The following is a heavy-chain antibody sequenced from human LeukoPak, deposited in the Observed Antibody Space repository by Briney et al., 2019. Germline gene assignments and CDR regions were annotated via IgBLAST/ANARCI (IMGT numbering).Heavy chain of an antibody. CDR3: ARDGEQLDLDY. Sequence: QPGGSLRLSCAASGFTFSSYGMHWVRQAPGKGLEWVAVIWYDGSNKYYADSVKGRFTISRDNSKNTLCLQMNSLRAEDTAVYYCARDGEQLDLDYWGQGTLATVSS. D-gene: IGHD6-6*01. J-gene: IGHJ4*02. CDR2: IWYDGSNK. V-gene: IGHV3-33*01. CDR1: GFTFSSYG.